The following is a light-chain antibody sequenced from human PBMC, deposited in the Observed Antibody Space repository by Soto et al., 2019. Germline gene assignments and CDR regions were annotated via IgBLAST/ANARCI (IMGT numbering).Light chain of an antibody. Sequence: EIVMTQSPATLSVSPGERATLSCRASQSVSSNLAWYQQKPGQAPRLLIYGASTRATGIPARFSGSGSGTEFTLTISSLQSEEFAVYYCQQSGTFGQGTKVEIK. CDR1: QSVSSN. CDR2: GAS. V-gene: IGKV3-15*01. CDR3: QQSGT. J-gene: IGKJ1*01.